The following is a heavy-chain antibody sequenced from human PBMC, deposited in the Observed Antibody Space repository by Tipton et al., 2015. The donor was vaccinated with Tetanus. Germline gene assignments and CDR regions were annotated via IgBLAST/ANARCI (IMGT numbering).Heavy chain of an antibody. CDR1: GFNFSTYT. V-gene: IGHV3-21*01. D-gene: IGHD5-12*01. Sequence: SLRLSCVGSGFNFSTYTMNWVRQAPGKGLEWVSSIRGSGGHIYYADSVKGRFTISRDNAKNSLYLQMNNLRGDDTAVYYCVRGGSGYGNFDSWGQGTPVTVSS. CDR2: IRGSGGHI. CDR3: VRGGSGYGNFDS. J-gene: IGHJ4*02.